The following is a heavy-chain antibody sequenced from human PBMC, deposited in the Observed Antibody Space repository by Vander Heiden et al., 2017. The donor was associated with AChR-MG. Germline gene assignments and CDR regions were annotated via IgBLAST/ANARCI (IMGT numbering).Heavy chain of an antibody. CDR1: GFSLSTTGMC. V-gene: IGHV2-70*01. J-gene: IGHJ6*03. CDR2: IDWNDDK. CDR3: VRTSAGRFLEPYMDV. D-gene: IGHD3-3*01. Sequence: QVTFRESGPALVTPTQTLTLTCTFSGFSLSTTGMCVTWIRQPPGKAVEWLALIDWNDDKYYSTSLKTRLTSSEDTSKDQVVLTMTNMDPVDTAAYYGVRTSAGRFLEPYMDVWGEGTMVTVSS.